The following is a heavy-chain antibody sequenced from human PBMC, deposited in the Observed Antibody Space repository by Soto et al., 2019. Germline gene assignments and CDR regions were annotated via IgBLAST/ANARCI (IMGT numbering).Heavy chain of an antibody. D-gene: IGHD6-13*01. CDR3: AHRRGIAASATCDY. Sequence: QITLEESGPSLVKPTQTLTLTCTFSGFSLKNSGVGVAGIRQPPGKALEGLALIYWNDDKRYTPTLKNRININKDTSKNQVVLTMTNMDTVDNGTYYCAHRRGIAASATCDYWGQGMLVTVSS. CDR2: IYWNDDK. CDR1: GFSLKNSGVG. V-gene: IGHV2-5*01. J-gene: IGHJ4*02.